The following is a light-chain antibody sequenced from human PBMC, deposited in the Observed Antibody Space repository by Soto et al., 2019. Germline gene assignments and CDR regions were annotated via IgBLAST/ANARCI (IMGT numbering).Light chain of an antibody. CDR3: QQSYSTWCT. Sequence: DIQMTQSPSSLSASVGDRVTITCRASQNISTFLNWYQQEPGKAPKLLIYAASSLQGGVPLRFSGSGSGTDFTLTITSLQPEDFASYYCQQSYSTWCTFGQGTKLEIK. CDR1: QNISTF. V-gene: IGKV1-39*01. CDR2: AAS. J-gene: IGKJ2*02.